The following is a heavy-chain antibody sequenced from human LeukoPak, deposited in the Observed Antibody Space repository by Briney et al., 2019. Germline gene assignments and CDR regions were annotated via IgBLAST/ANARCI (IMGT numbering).Heavy chain of an antibody. CDR3: TTEYRIQLWLSY. V-gene: IGHV3-15*01. J-gene: IGHJ4*02. CDR1: GFTFSSYS. CDR2: IKSKTDGGTT. D-gene: IGHD5-18*01. Sequence: PGGSLRLSCAASGFTFSSYSMNWVRQAPGKGLEWVGRIKSKTDGGTTDYAAPVKGRFTISRDDSKNTLYLQMNSLKTEDTAVYYCTTEYRIQLWLSYWGQGTLVTVSS.